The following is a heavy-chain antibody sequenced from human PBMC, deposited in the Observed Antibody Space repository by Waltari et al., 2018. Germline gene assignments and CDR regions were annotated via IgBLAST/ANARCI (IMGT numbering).Heavy chain of an antibody. V-gene: IGHV4-39*01. J-gene: IGHJ4*02. CDR2: IYYSGST. D-gene: IGHD2-21*02. CDR3: ASLTESPGFDY. CDR1: GGSISSSSYY. Sequence: QLQLQESGPGLVKPSETLSLTCTVSGGSISSSSYYLGWIRQPPGKGLEWIGRIYYSGSTYYNPSLKSRVTISVDTSKNQFSLKLSSVTAADTAVYYCASLTESPGFDYWGQGTLVTVSS.